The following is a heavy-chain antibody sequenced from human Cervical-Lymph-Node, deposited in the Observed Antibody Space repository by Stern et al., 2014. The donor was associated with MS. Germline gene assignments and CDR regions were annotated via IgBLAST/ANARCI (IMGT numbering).Heavy chain of an antibody. CDR2: IYYTGTT. Sequence: QLQLQESGPGLVKPSQTLSLTCTVSGASINIGGYYWTWIRQHPLRGLEWIGYIYYTGTTYYSSSLKSRVTISVDPPERQFSLNLTSATAADTAVYCARTYGSGRLEVWGQGILVTVSS. D-gene: IGHD3-10*01. CDR3: ARTYGSGRLEV. V-gene: IGHV4-31*03. CDR1: GASINIGGYY. J-gene: IGHJ4*02.